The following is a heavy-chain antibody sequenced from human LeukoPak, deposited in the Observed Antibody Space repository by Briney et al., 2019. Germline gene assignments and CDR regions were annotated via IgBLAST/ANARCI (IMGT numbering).Heavy chain of an antibody. CDR2: IYYSGST. D-gene: IGHD6-13*01. J-gene: IGHJ4*02. Sequence: ASETLSLTCTVSGGSISSYYWSWIRQPPGKGLEWIGYIYYSGSTNYNPSLKSRVTISVDTSKSQFSLKLSSVTAADTAVYYCARLYSSSLGRVFDYWGQGTLVTVSS. V-gene: IGHV4-59*01. CDR1: GGSISSYY. CDR3: ARLYSSSLGRVFDY.